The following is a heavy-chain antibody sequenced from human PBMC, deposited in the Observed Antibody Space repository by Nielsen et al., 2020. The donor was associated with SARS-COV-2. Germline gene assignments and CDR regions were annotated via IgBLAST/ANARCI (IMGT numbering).Heavy chain of an antibody. CDR3: AFGAGTFY. D-gene: IGHD6-19*01. J-gene: IGHJ4*02. CDR1: GLSLNDYY. CDR2: ISGSGSTI. Sequence: GGSLRLSCAASGLSLNDYYMSWVRQAPGRGLEWISYISGSGSTINYADSVMGRFTISRDNAKNSVTLQMDRLTADDTAVYYCAFGAGTFYWGRGTLVTVPS. V-gene: IGHV3-11*04.